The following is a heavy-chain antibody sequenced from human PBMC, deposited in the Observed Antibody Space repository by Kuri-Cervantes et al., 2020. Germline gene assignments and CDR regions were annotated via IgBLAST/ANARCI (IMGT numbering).Heavy chain of an antibody. D-gene: IGHD6-19*01. CDR1: GFAFNIAW. CDR2: IKSKVDGGTT. V-gene: IGHV3-15*01. CDR3: TTDPAVAGTAFDY. J-gene: IGHJ4*02. Sequence: GGSLRLSCAASGFAFNIAWMNWVRQAPGKGLERVGHIKSKVDGGTTDYAAPVKGRFIISRNDSTNTLYLQMNSLKSEDTAVYFCTTDPAVAGTAFDYWGQGTLVTVSS.